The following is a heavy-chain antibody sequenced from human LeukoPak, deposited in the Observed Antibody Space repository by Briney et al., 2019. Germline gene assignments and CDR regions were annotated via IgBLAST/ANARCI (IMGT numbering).Heavy chain of an antibody. V-gene: IGHV3-30*03. CDR2: ISYDGSNK. CDR3: IVFGDSNH. CDR1: GFTFSSYG. Sequence: PGRSLRLSCAASGFTFSSYGMHWVRQAPGKGLEWVAVISYDGSNKYYADSVKGRFTISRDTSKNTLYLQINSLRVEDTAVYYCIVFGDSNHWGQGTLVTVSS. D-gene: IGHD4-17*01. J-gene: IGHJ5*02.